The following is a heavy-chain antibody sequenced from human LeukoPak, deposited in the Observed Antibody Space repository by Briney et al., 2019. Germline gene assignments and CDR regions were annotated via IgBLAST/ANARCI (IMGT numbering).Heavy chain of an antibody. CDR2: IYHSGST. J-gene: IGHJ4*02. CDR1: GGSCSGYY. Sequence: SETLSLTCAVYGGSCSGYYWGWIRQPPGKGLEWIGSIYHSGSTYYNPSLKSRVTISVDTSKNQFSLKLSSVTAADTAVYYCARQGYYYDSSGHQSGLFDYWGQGTLVTVSS. CDR3: ARQGYYYDSSGHQSGLFDY. D-gene: IGHD3-22*01. V-gene: IGHV4-38-2*01.